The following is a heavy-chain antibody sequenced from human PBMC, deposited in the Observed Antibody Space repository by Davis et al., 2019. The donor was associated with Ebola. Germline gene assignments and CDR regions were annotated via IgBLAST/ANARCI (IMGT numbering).Heavy chain of an antibody. V-gene: IGHV4-39*01. CDR3: ARLSGIVVVPAAIRNYYGMDV. D-gene: IGHD2-2*01. J-gene: IGHJ6*02. Sequence: SETLSLTCTVSGGSISSSSYYWGWIRQPPGKGLEWIGSIYYSGSTYYNPSLKSRVTISVDTSKNQFSLKLSSVTAADTAVYYCARLSGIVVVPAAIRNYYGMDVWGQGTTVTVSS. CDR1: GGSISSSSYY. CDR2: IYYSGST.